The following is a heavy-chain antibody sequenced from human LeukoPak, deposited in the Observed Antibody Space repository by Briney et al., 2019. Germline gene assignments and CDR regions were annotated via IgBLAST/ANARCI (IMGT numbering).Heavy chain of an antibody. CDR3: ARPDTAMVTNAFDI. Sequence: SVKVSCKASGGTFGSYAISWVRQAPGQGLEWMGRIIPILGIANYAQKFQGRVTITADKSTSTAYMELSSLRSEDTAVYYCARPDTAMVTNAFDIWGQGTMVTVSS. D-gene: IGHD5-18*01. V-gene: IGHV1-69*04. CDR2: IIPILGIA. J-gene: IGHJ3*02. CDR1: GGTFGSYA.